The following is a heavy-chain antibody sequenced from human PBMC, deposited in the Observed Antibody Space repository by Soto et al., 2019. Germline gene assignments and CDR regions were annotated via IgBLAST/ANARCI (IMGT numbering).Heavy chain of an antibody. V-gene: IGHV4-4*02. J-gene: IGHJ4*02. CDR1: GDSISSSFW. Sequence: QVLLQKSGPGLVKPSGTLSLTCAVSGDSISSSFWWSWVRQPPGKGLEWIGEIYHTESTVYNPSLKSRVTISVDKSKNQFSLNLDSVTAADTAVYYCARYDFGTFDYWGRGILVTVSS. D-gene: IGHD4-17*01. CDR3: ARYDFGTFDY. CDR2: IYHTEST.